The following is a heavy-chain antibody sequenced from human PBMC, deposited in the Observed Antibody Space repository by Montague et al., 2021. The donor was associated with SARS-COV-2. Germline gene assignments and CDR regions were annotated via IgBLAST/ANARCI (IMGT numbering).Heavy chain of an antibody. Sequence: SETLSLTCSVSGGSITTYYWSWVRQPAGKGLEWIGRLSTSGSTNYNPSLKSRVTMSLDTSKNQVSLKLSSVTAADTAVYYCASDASSANSPANNWFDSWGQGTLVTVSS. CDR3: ASDASSANSPANNWFDS. CDR1: GGSITTYY. J-gene: IGHJ5*01. CDR2: LSTSGST. D-gene: IGHD4/OR15-4a*01. V-gene: IGHV4-4*07.